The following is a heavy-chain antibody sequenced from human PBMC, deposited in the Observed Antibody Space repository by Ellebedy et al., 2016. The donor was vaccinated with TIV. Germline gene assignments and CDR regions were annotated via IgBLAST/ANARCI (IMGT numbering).Heavy chain of an antibody. Sequence: AASVKVSCKTSGYTFIGYYIHWVRQAPGQGLEWMGWINPNSGGINYAQKFQGRVTMTRDTSISTAYMELSRLRSDDTAVYYCAAPSRYFDWLADDAFDIWGQGTMVTVSS. V-gene: IGHV1-2*02. D-gene: IGHD3-9*01. CDR2: INPNSGGI. J-gene: IGHJ3*02. CDR3: AAPSRYFDWLADDAFDI. CDR1: GYTFIGYY.